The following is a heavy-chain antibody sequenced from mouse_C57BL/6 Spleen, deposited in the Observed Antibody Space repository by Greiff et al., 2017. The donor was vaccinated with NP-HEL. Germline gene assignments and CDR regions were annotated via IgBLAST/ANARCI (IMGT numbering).Heavy chain of an antibody. CDR3: ARGGYYGAFDY. J-gene: IGHJ2*01. D-gene: IGHD1-1*01. CDR1: GYTFTSYG. CDR2: IYPRSGNT. V-gene: IGHV1-81*01. Sequence: VQGVESGAELARPGASVKLSCKASGYTFTSYGISWVKQRTGQGLEWIGEIYPRSGNTYYNEKFKGKATLTADKSSSTAYMELRSLTSEDSAVYFCARGGYYGAFDYWGQGTTLTVSS.